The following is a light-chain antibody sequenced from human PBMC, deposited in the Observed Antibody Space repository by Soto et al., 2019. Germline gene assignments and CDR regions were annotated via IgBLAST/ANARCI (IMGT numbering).Light chain of an antibody. CDR2: AAS. Sequence: DIQMTQSPSSLSASVGDRVTITCRASQSISSYLNWYQQKPGKAPKLLIYAASSLQSGVPSRFSGSGSGTXXXXXXXXXXXXXFATYYCQQSYSTPPTFGGGTKVEIK. CDR3: QQSYSTPPT. CDR1: QSISSY. J-gene: IGKJ4*01. V-gene: IGKV1-39*01.